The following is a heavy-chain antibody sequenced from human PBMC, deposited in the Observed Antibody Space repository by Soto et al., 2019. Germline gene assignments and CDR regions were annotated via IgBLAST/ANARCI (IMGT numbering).Heavy chain of an antibody. CDR2: ISGSGGST. CDR3: VKNSGWFNT. Sequence: GGSLRLSCAASGFTFSSYAMSWVRQAPGKGLEWVSAISGSGGSTYYADSVKGRFTISRDNSRNTVYLQMNSLRGDDTALYYCVKNSGWFNTWGQGALVTVSS. D-gene: IGHD3-10*01. J-gene: IGHJ5*02. V-gene: IGHV3-23*01. CDR1: GFTFSSYA.